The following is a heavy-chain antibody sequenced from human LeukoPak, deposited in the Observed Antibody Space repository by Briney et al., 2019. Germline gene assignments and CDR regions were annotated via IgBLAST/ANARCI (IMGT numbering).Heavy chain of an antibody. J-gene: IGHJ3*02. D-gene: IGHD3-22*01. V-gene: IGHV3-21*01. CDR1: GFTFSSYS. Sequence: GGSLRLSCAASGFTFSSYSMNWVRQAPGKGLEWVSSISSSSSYIYYADSVKGRFTISRDNAKNSLYLQMNSLRAEDTAVYYCASPQYYYDSSGVFDIWGQGTMVTVSS. CDR3: ASPQYYYDSSGVFDI. CDR2: ISSSSSYI.